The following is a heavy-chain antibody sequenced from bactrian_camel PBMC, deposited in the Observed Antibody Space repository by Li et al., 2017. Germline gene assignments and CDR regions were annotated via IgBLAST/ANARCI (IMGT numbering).Heavy chain of an antibody. D-gene: IGHD3*01. CDR3: AIDSDCSGGVCSR. J-gene: IGHJ4*01. Sequence: DVQLVESGGGSVQAGGSLMLSCELTGVVAHTHCMGWFRQAPGKEREGIAAIDNNGGTRYHDGVKGRFTISRDNAKNTLYLQLNSLKTEDTAMYYCAIDSDCSGGVCSRRGQGTQVTVS. CDR1: GVVAHTHC. V-gene: IGHV3S42*01. CDR2: IDNNGGT.